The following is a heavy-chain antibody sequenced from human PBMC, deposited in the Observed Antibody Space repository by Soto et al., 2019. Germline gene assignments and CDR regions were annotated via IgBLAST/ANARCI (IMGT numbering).Heavy chain of an antibody. Sequence: QVQLQESGPGLVKPSETLSLTCTVSGGAISRYYWSWIRQPPGKGLEWIGYMYNTGSTVYNPSFKSRGSISVDTSKNQFSLQLNSVTAADTAVYYCARDLWGYCGTDCFPLDVWGQGTTVTVSS. V-gene: IGHV4-59*01. CDR2: MYNTGST. CDR3: ARDLWGYCGTDCFPLDV. J-gene: IGHJ6*02. D-gene: IGHD2-21*02. CDR1: GGAISRYY.